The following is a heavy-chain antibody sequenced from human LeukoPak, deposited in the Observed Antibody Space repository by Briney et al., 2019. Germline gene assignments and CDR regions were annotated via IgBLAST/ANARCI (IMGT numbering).Heavy chain of an antibody. V-gene: IGHV3-48*03. CDR1: GFTFSTYE. CDR3: AREGVGAITESFHH. CDR2: ISSTGSTI. J-gene: IGHJ1*01. D-gene: IGHD1-26*01. Sequence: PGGSLRLSCAASGFTFSTYEMDWVRQAPGKGPEWSSYISSTGSTIYYADSVKGRFTISRDNAKNSLYLQMNSLRAEDTAVYYCAREGVGAITESFHHWGQGTLVTVSS.